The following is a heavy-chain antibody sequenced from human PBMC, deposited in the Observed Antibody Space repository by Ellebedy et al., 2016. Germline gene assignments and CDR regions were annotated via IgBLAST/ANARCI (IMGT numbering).Heavy chain of an antibody. CDR1: GYSISSGYY. Sequence: SETLSLTCTVSGYSISSGYYWGWIRQPPGKGLEWIGSIHHSGSTYYNPSLKSRVTISIDTSKNQFSLKLNSVTAADTAVYYCARGGTGSDSSHYDLDYWGQGTLVTVSS. J-gene: IGHJ4*02. D-gene: IGHD3-22*01. CDR2: IHHSGST. V-gene: IGHV4-38-2*02. CDR3: ARGGTGSDSSHYDLDY.